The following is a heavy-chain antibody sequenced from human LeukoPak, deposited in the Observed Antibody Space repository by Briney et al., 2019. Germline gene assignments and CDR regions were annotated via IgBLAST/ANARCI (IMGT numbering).Heavy chain of an antibody. CDR1: GFTVSSNY. CDR3: ATLSDF. Sequence: GGSLRLSCAASGFTVSSNYMTWVRQAPGKGLEWVSVVSSGGSTYYADSVKGRFTISRDNSMNTLILQMNSLRAEDTAVYYCATLSDFWGQGTLVTVSS. CDR2: VSSGGST. D-gene: IGHD3-16*01. V-gene: IGHV3-53*01. J-gene: IGHJ1*01.